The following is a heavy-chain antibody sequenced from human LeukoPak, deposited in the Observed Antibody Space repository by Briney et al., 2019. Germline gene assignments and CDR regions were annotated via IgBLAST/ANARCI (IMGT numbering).Heavy chain of an antibody. CDR2: IYYSGST. CDR1: GGSISSGDYY. J-gene: IGHJ4*02. D-gene: IGHD6-19*01. Sequence: SQTLSLTCTVSGGSISSGDYYWSWIRQPPGKGLEWIGYIYYSGSTYYNPSLKSRVTISVDTSKNQFSLKLSSVTAADTAVYYCARVDSSGWYGGRVIDYWGQGTLVTVSS. CDR3: ARVDSSGWYGGRVIDY. V-gene: IGHV4-30-4*01.